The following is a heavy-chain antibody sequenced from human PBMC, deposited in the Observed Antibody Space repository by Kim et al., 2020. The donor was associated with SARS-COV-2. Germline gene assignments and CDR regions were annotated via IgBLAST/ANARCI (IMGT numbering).Heavy chain of an antibody. D-gene: IGHD5-12*01. CDR2: ISTTASYI. J-gene: IGHJ4*02. CDR1: GFTFGSYN. CDR3: VRDAGKSGFDPAYFDR. Sequence: GGSLRLSCAASGFTFGSYNMNWVRQAPGKGLEWVSSISTTASYIHYADSVKGRFTISRDNAKNLLFLQMDSLRAEDTAVFYCVRDAGKSGFDPAYFDRWGQGTLVTVSS. V-gene: IGHV3-21*01.